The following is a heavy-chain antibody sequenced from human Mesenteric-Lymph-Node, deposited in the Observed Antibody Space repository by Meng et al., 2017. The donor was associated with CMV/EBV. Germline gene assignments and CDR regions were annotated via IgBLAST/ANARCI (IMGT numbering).Heavy chain of an antibody. Sequence: GESLKISCAASGFTLSDYYMSWIRQAPGKGLEWISYISSSGNTIYYADSVKGRFTISRDNAKNSLYLQMNSLRAEDSAVYFCATDTRADGYFDYWGQGTLVTVSS. J-gene: IGHJ4*02. CDR3: ATDTRADGYFDY. V-gene: IGHV3-11*01. CDR1: GFTLSDYY. D-gene: IGHD5-24*01. CDR2: ISSSGNTI.